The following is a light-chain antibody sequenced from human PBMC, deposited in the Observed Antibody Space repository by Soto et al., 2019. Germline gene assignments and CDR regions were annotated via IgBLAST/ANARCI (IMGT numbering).Light chain of an antibody. CDR1: SNDVGGYNY. CDR2: DVS. J-gene: IGLJ1*01. Sequence: QSALTQPASVSGSPGQSITISCTGSSNDVGGYNYVSWYQQHPGKAPKLMIYDVSDRPSGVSNRFSGSKSGNTASLTISGLQAEDEADYYCSSYTSSSTRVFGTGTQVTVL. V-gene: IGLV2-14*01. CDR3: SSYTSSSTRV.